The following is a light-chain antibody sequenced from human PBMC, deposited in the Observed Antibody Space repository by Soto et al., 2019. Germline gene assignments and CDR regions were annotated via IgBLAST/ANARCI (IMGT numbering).Light chain of an antibody. CDR2: GAS. V-gene: IGKV1-39*01. CDR1: QSIGNF. CDR3: QQSYSTSTWT. J-gene: IGKJ1*01. Sequence: DIPMTQSPSSLSASTGDKVTITCRASQSIGNFLNWYQQKPGKAPRLLIYGASTLQSGVPSRFSGGGSETEFTLTISSLQAEDFATYYCQQSYSTSTWTFGQGTRVEV.